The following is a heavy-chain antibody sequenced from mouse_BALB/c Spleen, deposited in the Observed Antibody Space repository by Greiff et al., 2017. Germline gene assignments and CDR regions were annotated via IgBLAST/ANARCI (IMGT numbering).Heavy chain of an antibody. V-gene: IGHV5-4*02. CDR2: ISDGGSYT. CDR1: GFTFSDYY. Sequence: EVQRVESGGGLVKPGGSLKLSCAASGFTFSDYYMYWVRQTPEKRLEWVATISDGGSYTYYPDSVKGRFTISRDNAKNNLYLQMSSLKSEDTAMYYCARDLPSYYGNYGTFADWGQGTLVTVSA. J-gene: IGHJ3*01. D-gene: IGHD2-10*01. CDR3: ARDLPSYYGNYGTFAD.